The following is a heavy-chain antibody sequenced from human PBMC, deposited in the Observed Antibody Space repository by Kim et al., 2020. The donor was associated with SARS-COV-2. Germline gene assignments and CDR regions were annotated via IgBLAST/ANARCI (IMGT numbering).Heavy chain of an antibody. CDR2: IYYSGST. Sequence: SETLSLTCTVSGGSISSSSYYWGWIRQPPGKGLEWIGSIYYSGSTYYNPSLKTRVTISVDTSKNQFSLKLSSVTAADTAAYDCARDWRSSSAGWFDPWGQGTLVTVSS. V-gene: IGHV4-39*07. CDR1: GGSISSSSYY. D-gene: IGHD6-19*01. J-gene: IGHJ5*02. CDR3: ARDWRSSSAGWFDP.